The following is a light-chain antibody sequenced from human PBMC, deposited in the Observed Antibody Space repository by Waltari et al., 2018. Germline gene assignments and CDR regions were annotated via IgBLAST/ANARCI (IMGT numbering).Light chain of an antibody. CDR2: WAS. CDR3: QQYFSSPYT. Sequence: DIVMTQSPDSLAVSLGERATINCKSSQTLLYTSNNKNYLTLYQQQSGQPPNVRIFWASTRESGVAERFNGRGSETDFTHTINSLQHEDVAVYFCQQYFSSPYTFGPGTKVEIK. V-gene: IGKV4-1*01. J-gene: IGKJ2*01. CDR1: QTLLYTSNNKNY.